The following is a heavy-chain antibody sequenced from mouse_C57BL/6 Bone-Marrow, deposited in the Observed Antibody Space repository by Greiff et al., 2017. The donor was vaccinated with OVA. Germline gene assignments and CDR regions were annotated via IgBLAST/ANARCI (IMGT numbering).Heavy chain of an antibody. D-gene: IGHD3-1*01. V-gene: IGHV1-85*01. Sequence: QVQLQQSGPELVKPGASVKLSCKASGYTFTSYDINWVKQRPGQGLEWIGWIYPGDGSTKYNEKFKGKATLTVDTSSSTAYMELHSLTSEDSAVYFCARDGLYAMDYWGQGTSVTVSS. J-gene: IGHJ4*01. CDR3: ARDGLYAMDY. CDR2: IYPGDGST. CDR1: GYTFTSYD.